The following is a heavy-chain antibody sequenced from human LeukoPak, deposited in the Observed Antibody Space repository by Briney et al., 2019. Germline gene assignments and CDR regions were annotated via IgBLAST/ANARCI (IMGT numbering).Heavy chain of an antibody. V-gene: IGHV3-23*01. D-gene: IGHD4-17*01. J-gene: IGHJ4*02. Sequence: PGGSLRLSCAASGFTFDDYGLSWVRQAPGKGLEWVSAISGSGGSTYYADSVKGRFTISRDNSKNTLYLQMNSLRAEDTAVYYCAKAVYDYGDGIKYYFDYWGQGTLVTVSS. CDR1: GFTFDDYG. CDR3: AKAVYDYGDGIKYYFDY. CDR2: ISGSGGST.